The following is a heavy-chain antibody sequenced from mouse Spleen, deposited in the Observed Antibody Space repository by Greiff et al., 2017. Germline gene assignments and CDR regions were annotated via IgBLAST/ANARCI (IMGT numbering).Heavy chain of an antibody. J-gene: IGHJ2*01. Sequence: EVKLVESGGGLVKPGGSLKLSCAASGFTFSSYAMSWVRQTPEKRLEWVATISDGGSYTYYPDNVKGRFTISRDNAKNNLYLQMSHLKSEDTAMYYCARDQDLYGIFDYWGQGTTLTVSS. V-gene: IGHV5-4*01. CDR3: ARDQDLYGIFDY. CDR1: GFTFSSYA. CDR2: ISDGGSYT. D-gene: IGHD2-1*01.